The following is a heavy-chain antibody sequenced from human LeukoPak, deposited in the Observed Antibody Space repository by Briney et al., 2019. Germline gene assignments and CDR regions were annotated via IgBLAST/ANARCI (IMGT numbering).Heavy chain of an antibody. J-gene: IGHJ4*02. Sequence: GGSLRLSCAASGFTFSGYAMSWVRQAPGKGLEWVSAISGSGGSTYYADSVKGRFTISRDNSKNTLYLQMNSLRAEDTAVYYCAKATQQLVRKLYFDYWGQGTLVTVSS. CDR2: ISGSGGST. CDR1: GFTFSGYA. CDR3: AKATQQLVRKLYFDY. V-gene: IGHV3-23*01. D-gene: IGHD6-13*01.